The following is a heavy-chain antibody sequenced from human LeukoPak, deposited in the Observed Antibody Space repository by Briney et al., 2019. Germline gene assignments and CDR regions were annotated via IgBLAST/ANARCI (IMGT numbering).Heavy chain of an antibody. D-gene: IGHD6-19*01. J-gene: IGHJ4*02. CDR3: ARDAQTIAVAARVSFDY. CDR1: GFTFSSYS. CDR2: ISSSSSYI. Sequence: GGSLRLSCAASGFTFSSYSMNWVRQAPGKGLEWVSSISSSSSYIYYADSVKGRFTISRDNAKNSLYLQMNSLRAEDTAVYYCARDAQTIAVAARVSFDYWGQGTLVTVSS. V-gene: IGHV3-21*01.